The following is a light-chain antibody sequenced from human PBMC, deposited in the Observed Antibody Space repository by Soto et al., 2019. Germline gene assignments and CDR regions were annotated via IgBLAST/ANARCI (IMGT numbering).Light chain of an antibody. CDR2: EVI. V-gene: IGLV2-14*01. J-gene: IGLJ1*01. CDR1: SSDVGNYKY. Sequence: QSALTQPASVSGSPGQSITISCTGTSSDVGNYKYVSWYQQHPGKAPKLMIYEVINRPSGVSNRFSGPKSGNTASLTISGLQAEDETDYYCFSYTSSGTYVFGTGTKVTVL. CDR3: FSYTSSGTYV.